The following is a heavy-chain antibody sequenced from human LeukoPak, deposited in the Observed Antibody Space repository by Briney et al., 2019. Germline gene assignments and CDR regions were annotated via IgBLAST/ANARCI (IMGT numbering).Heavy chain of an antibody. D-gene: IGHD2-2*02. CDR1: GYSISTGYY. J-gene: IGHJ3*02. Sequence: SETLSLTCAVSGYSISTGYYWGWIRQPPGKGLEWIGSIYHSGSTYYNPSLKSRVTISVDTSKNQFSLKLSSVTAADTAVYYCARLGDCSSTSCYNAFDIWGQGTMVTVSS. V-gene: IGHV4-38-2*01. CDR3: ARLGDCSSTSCYNAFDI. CDR2: IYHSGST.